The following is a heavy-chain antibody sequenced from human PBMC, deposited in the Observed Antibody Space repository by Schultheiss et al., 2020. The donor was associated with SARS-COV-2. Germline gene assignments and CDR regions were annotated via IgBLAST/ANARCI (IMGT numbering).Heavy chain of an antibody. Sequence: GGSLRLSCAASGFTFSSYAMTWVRQAPGKGLEWVSSISSSSSYIYYADSVKGRFTISRDNAKNSLYLQMNSLRAEDTAVYYCARDLVQLGGVFDYWGQGTLVTVSS. CDR3: ARDLVQLGGVFDY. CDR1: GFTFSSYA. CDR2: ISSSSSYI. J-gene: IGHJ4*02. V-gene: IGHV3-21*01. D-gene: IGHD5-18*01.